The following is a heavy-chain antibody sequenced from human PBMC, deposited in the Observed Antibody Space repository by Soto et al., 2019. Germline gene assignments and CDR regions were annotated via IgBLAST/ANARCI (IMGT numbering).Heavy chain of an antibody. CDR3: AKESGGYSSGWPLDY. J-gene: IGHJ4*02. V-gene: IGHV3-23*01. CDR2: ISGSGGST. CDR1: GFTFSSYA. D-gene: IGHD6-19*01. Sequence: GGSLRLCYAASGFTFSSYAMSWVRQAPGKGLEWVSAISGSGGSTYYADSVKGRFTISRDNSKNTLYLQMNSLRAEDTAVYYCAKESGGYSSGWPLDYWGQGTLVTVSS.